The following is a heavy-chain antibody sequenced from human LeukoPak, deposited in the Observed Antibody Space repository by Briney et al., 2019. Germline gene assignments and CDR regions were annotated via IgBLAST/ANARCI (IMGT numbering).Heavy chain of an antibody. D-gene: IGHD6-19*01. J-gene: IGHJ3*02. CDR2: ISWNSGSI. Sequence: GGSLRLSCAASGFNFRNYAMHWVRHAPGKGLEWVSGISWNSGSIGYADSVKGRFTISRDNAKNSLYLQMNSLRAEDTALYYCAKDMLSRIAVAGMAPFNIWGQGTLVNVSS. CDR3: AKDMLSRIAVAGMAPFNI. CDR1: GFNFRNYA. V-gene: IGHV3-9*01.